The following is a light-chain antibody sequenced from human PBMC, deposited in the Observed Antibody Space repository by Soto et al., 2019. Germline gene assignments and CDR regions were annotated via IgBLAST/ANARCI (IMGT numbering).Light chain of an antibody. CDR2: EVN. CDR3: SSYAGSNKV. CDR1: SSDVGGYNY. V-gene: IGLV2-8*01. Sequence: QSALTQPPSASGSPGQSVTISCTGTSSDVGGYNYVSWYQHHPGKAPKLMIYEVNKRPSGVPDRFSGSKSGNTASLTVSGLQAEDEADYYCSSYAGSNKVFGGGTTLTVL. J-gene: IGLJ3*02.